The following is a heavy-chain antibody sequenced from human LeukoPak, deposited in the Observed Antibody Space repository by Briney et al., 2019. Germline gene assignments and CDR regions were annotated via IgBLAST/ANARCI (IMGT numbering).Heavy chain of an antibody. D-gene: IGHD6-19*01. Sequence: PSQTLSLTCTVSGGSISSGGYYWSWIRQHPGKGLEWIGYIYYSGSTYYNPSLKSRVTISVDTSKNQFSLKLSSVTAADTAVYYCARGPLMYSSGWYRSNNWFDPWGQGTLVTVSS. V-gene: IGHV4-31*03. J-gene: IGHJ5*02. CDR1: GGSISSGGYY. CDR2: IYYSGST. CDR3: ARGPLMYSSGWYRSNNWFDP.